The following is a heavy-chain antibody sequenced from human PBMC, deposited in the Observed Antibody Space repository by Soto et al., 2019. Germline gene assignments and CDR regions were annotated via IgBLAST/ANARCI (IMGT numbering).Heavy chain of an antibody. J-gene: IGHJ5*02. Sequence: SETLSLTCTVSGGSISSYYWSWIRQPAGKGLEWIGRIYTSGSTNYNPSLKSRVTMSVDTSKNQFSLKLGSVTAADTAVYYCARVRALLFGELKGRDWFDPWGQGTLVTVSS. CDR1: GGSISSYY. CDR2: IYTSGST. CDR3: ARVRALLFGELKGRDWFDP. V-gene: IGHV4-4*07. D-gene: IGHD3-10*02.